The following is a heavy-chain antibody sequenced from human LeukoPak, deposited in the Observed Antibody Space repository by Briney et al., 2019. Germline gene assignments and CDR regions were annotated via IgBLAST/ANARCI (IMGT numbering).Heavy chain of an antibody. J-gene: IGHJ3*02. Sequence: SETLSLTCTVSGGSISSSSYYWSWIRRHPGKGLEWIGYIYYSGSTYYNPSLKSRVTISVDTSKNQFSLKLSSVTAADTAVYYCARETITMIVVVDDAFDIWGQGTMVTVSS. D-gene: IGHD3-22*01. V-gene: IGHV4-31*03. CDR3: ARETITMIVVVDDAFDI. CDR1: GGSISSSSYY. CDR2: IYYSGST.